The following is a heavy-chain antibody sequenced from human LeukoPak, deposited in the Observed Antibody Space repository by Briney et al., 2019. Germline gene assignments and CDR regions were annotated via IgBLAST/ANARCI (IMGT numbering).Heavy chain of an antibody. V-gene: IGHV3-23*01. CDR2: ISGSGGST. Sequence: PGGSLRLSCAASGFTFSSYAMSWVRQAPGKGLEWVSAISGSGGSTYYADSVKGRFTISRDNAKNSLYLQMNSLRAEDTAVYYCARDRQVATKDYWGQGALVTVSS. J-gene: IGHJ4*02. D-gene: IGHD5-12*01. CDR3: ARDRQVATKDY. CDR1: GFTFSSYA.